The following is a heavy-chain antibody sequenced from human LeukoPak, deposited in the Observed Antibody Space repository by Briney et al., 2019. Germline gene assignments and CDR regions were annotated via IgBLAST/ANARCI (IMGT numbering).Heavy chain of an antibody. V-gene: IGHV4-38-2*02. CDR1: GYSISSGYY. Sequence: SETLSLTCTVSGYSISSGYYWGWIRPPPGKGQEWIGSIYHSGSTYYTPSLKSRVTISVDTSKNQFSLKLNSVTAADTALYYCARGIIETKIVAYDPWGQGTLVTVSS. CDR3: ARGIIETKIVAYDP. J-gene: IGHJ5*02. D-gene: IGHD2-21*01. CDR2: IYHSGST.